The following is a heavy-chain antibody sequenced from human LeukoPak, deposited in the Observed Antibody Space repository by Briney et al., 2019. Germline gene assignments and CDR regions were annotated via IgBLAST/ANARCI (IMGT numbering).Heavy chain of an antibody. J-gene: IGHJ4*02. Sequence: PGGSLRLSCAASGFTFNIYWMMWVRQAPGKGLEWVAYIKGDGSAKHYVDSVRGRFTTSRDNAENSLYLQMNSLRTEDTAVYYCARDAGFGGNSDFWGQGTLVTVSS. V-gene: IGHV3-7*01. D-gene: IGHD4-23*01. CDR1: GFTFNIYW. CDR3: ARDAGFGGNSDF. CDR2: IKGDGSAK.